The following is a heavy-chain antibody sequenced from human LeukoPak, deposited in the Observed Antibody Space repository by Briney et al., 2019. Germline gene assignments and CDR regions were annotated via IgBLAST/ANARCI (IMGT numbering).Heavy chain of an antibody. CDR2: IKQDGSEK. J-gene: IGHJ4*02. CDR3: ASGTVGNYALDY. CDR1: GFTFSSYW. Sequence: PGGSLRLSCAASGFTFSSYWMSWVRQAPGKGLEWVANIKQDGSEKYYVDSVKGRFTISRDNAKNSLYLQVDSLRVEDTAVYFCASGTVGNYALDYWGQGTLVTVSS. D-gene: IGHD1-7*01. V-gene: IGHV3-7*01.